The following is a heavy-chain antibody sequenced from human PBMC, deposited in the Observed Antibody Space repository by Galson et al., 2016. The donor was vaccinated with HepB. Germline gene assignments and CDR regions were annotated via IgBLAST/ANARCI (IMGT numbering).Heavy chain of an antibody. CDR2: IKSRTDGGTA. CDR1: GFTVTNAW. CDR3: SNHYGSGTYYEFDP. J-gene: IGHJ5*02. V-gene: IGHV3-15*01. D-gene: IGHD3-10*01. Sequence: LRLSCAASGFTVTNAWMTWVRQAPGKGLEWVGRIKSRTDGGTADYAAPVKGRFVISRDDSKNTLYLQMNSLKTEDTAVYYCSNHYGSGTYYEFDPWGQGTPVTVSS.